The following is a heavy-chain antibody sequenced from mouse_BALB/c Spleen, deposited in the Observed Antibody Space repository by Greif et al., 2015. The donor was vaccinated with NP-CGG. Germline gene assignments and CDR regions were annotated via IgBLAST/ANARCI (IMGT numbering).Heavy chain of an antibody. J-gene: IGHJ1*01. Sequence: EVQGVESGGGLVQPGGSLKLSCAAPGFTFSSYGMSWVRQTPDKRLELVATINSNGGSTYYPDSVKGRFTISRDNAKNTLYLQMSSLKSEDTAMYYCARNYYGSSDWYFDVWGAGTTVTVSS. CDR2: INSNGGST. CDR3: ARNYYGSSDWYFDV. V-gene: IGHV5-6-3*01. CDR1: GFTFSSYG. D-gene: IGHD1-1*01.